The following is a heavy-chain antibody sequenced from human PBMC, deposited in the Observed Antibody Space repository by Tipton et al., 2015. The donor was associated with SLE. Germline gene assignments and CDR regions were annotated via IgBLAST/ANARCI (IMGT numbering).Heavy chain of an antibody. J-gene: IGHJ4*02. Sequence: TLSLTCTVSGGSISRYYWGWIRQPAGKGLGWIGRIYTGGNTKYNPSLESRVTLSVDASKDQFSLRLTSVTAADTAVYYCVVCSPSSCSYFDYWGQGRLATVSS. CDR2: IYTGGNT. CDR3: VVCSPSSCSYFDY. CDR1: GGSISRYY. V-gene: IGHV4-4*07. D-gene: IGHD2-2*01.